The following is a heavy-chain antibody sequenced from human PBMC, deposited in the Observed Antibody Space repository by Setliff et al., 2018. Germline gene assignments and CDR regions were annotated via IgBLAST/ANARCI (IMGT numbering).Heavy chain of an antibody. CDR1: GGSISSGSDY. J-gene: IGHJ4*02. CDR3: ARENGYCSGGERYYSAS. CDR2: IYTSGST. Sequence: PSETLSLTCSVSGGSISSGSDYWTWIRQPAGKGLEWIGHIYTSGSTNYNPSLKSRVTISVDTSKNQFSLELSSVTAADTAMYYCARENGYCSGGERYYSASWGQGTLVTVSS. V-gene: IGHV4-61*09. D-gene: IGHD2-15*01.